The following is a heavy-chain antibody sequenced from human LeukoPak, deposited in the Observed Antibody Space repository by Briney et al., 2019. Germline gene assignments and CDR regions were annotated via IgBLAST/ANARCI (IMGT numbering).Heavy chain of an antibody. CDR1: GFTFSSYA. J-gene: IGHJ4*02. CDR2: ISTSSSYI. Sequence: PGRSLRLSCAASGFTFSSYAMHWVRQAPGKGLEWVSSISTSSSYIYYADSVRGRFTISRDNAKNSLYLQMNSLRAEDTAVYYCAREGVYDHYFDYWGQGTLVTVSS. D-gene: IGHD5/OR15-5a*01. V-gene: IGHV3-21*01. CDR3: AREGVYDHYFDY.